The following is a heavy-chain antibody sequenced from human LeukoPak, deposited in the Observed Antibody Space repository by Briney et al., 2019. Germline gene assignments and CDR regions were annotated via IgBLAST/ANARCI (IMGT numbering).Heavy chain of an antibody. Sequence: GGSLRLSCAASGFTFMNRAMNWVRQAPGKGLEWVSSISSSSSYTYYADSVRGRFTISRDNARNSLYLQMSSLRAEDTAVYYCARWDSYSSSPGYYWGQGTLVTVSS. J-gene: IGHJ4*02. D-gene: IGHD6-6*01. V-gene: IGHV3-21*01. CDR1: GFTFMNRA. CDR2: ISSSSSYT. CDR3: ARWDSYSSSPGYY.